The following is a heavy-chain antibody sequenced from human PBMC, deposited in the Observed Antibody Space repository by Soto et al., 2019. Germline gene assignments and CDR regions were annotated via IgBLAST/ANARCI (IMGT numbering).Heavy chain of an antibody. Sequence: QVELVESGGGVVQPGRSLRLSCVGSGFTFSSYAMHWVRQAPGKGLEWLGVISYDGTNKYYADSVKGRFTISRDNSKLPLDLQMNGLRPEDTAVYYCARVITYFDFWSGLDYWGQGTLVTVSS. J-gene: IGHJ4*02. CDR1: GFTFSSYA. CDR2: ISYDGTNK. CDR3: ARVITYFDFWSGLDY. D-gene: IGHD3-3*01. V-gene: IGHV3-30-3*01.